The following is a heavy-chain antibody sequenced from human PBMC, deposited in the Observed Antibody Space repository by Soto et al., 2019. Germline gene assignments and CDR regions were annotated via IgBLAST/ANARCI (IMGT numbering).Heavy chain of an antibody. CDR3: AAVYDSSGYWYYYYGMDV. J-gene: IGHJ6*02. CDR2: IVVGSGNT. CDR1: GFTFTSSA. Sequence: SVKVSCKASGFTFTSSAIQWVRQARGQRLEWIGWIVVGSGNTNYAQKFQERVTITRDMSTSTAYMELSSLRSEDTAVYYCAAVYDSSGYWYYYYGMDVWGQGTTVTVSS. D-gene: IGHD3-22*01. V-gene: IGHV1-58*02.